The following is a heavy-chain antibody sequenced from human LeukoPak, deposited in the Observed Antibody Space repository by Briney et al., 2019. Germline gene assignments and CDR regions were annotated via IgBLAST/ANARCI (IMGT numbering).Heavy chain of an antibody. J-gene: IGHJ3*02. CDR1: GFTFSSFW. D-gene: IGHD3-22*01. Sequence: GGSLRLSCVASGFTFSSFWMSWVRQAPGKGLEWVANIKQDGSEKYFVDSVKGRFTISRDNTENSLYLHMNSLRAEDTAVYYCASSYDSSGYWPIDAFDIWGQGTMVTVSS. V-gene: IGHV3-7*01. CDR3: ASSYDSSGYWPIDAFDI. CDR2: IKQDGSEK.